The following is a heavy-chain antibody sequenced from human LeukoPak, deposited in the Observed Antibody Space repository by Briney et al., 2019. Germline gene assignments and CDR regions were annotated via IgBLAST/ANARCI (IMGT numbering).Heavy chain of an antibody. J-gene: IGHJ6*03. Sequence: SETLSLTCTVSGGSISSSSSYWGWIRQPPGKGLEWIGSIYYTGSTYYNPSLKSRVTISVDTSKNQFSLKLSSVTAADTAVYYCAGTYYYGSGHYYYMDVWGKGTTVTVSS. CDR3: AGTYYYGSGHYYYMDV. D-gene: IGHD3-10*01. V-gene: IGHV4-39*07. CDR1: GGSISSSSSY. CDR2: IYYTGST.